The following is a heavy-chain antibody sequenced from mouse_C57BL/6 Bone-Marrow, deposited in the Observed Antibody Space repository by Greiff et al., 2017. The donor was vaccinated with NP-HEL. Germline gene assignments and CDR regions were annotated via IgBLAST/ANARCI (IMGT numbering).Heavy chain of an antibody. CDR2: INPNNGGT. D-gene: IGHD1-1*01. V-gene: IGHV1-26*01. J-gene: IGHJ1*03. CDR3: ASPVSHYYGSSSWYFDV. Sequence: VQLQQSGPELVKPGASVKISCKASGYTFTDYYMNWVKQSHGKSLEWIGDINPNNGGTSYNQKFKGKATLTVDKSSSTAYMELRSLTSEDSAVYYCASPVSHYYGSSSWYFDVWGTGTTVTVSS. CDR1: GYTFTDYY.